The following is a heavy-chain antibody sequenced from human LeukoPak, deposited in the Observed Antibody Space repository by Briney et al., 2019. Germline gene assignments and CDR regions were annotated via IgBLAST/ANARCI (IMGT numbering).Heavy chain of an antibody. CDR1: GFTFSSYA. Sequence: GGSLRLSCAASGFTFSSYAMHWVRQAPGKGLEWVAVISYDGSNKYYADSVKGRFTISRDNSKNTLYLQMNSPRAEDTAVYYCARDSLPGIAAAGTFDYWGQGTLVTVSS. D-gene: IGHD6-13*01. J-gene: IGHJ4*02. CDR3: ARDSLPGIAAAGTFDY. V-gene: IGHV3-30*04. CDR2: ISYDGSNK.